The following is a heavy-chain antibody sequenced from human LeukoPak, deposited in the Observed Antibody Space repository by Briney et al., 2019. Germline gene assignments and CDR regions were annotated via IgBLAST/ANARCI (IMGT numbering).Heavy chain of an antibody. Sequence: SETLSLTCAVSGGSFSGYYWSWIRQPPGKGLEWIGEINHSGSTNYNPSLKSRVNISVDTSKNQFSLKLSSVTAADTAVYYCARGLRGYSYAGVWGQGTLVTVSS. CDR1: GGSFSGYY. V-gene: IGHV4-34*01. CDR2: INHSGST. J-gene: IGHJ4*02. D-gene: IGHD5-18*01. CDR3: ARGLRGYSYAGV.